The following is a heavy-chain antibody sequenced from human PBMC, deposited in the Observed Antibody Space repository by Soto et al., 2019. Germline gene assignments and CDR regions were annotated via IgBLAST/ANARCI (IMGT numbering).Heavy chain of an antibody. V-gene: IGHV3-30*18. CDR3: AKEPSSGWYWAINWYXP. CDR2: ISYDGSNK. Sequence: TFSSYGMHWVRQAPGKGLEWVAVISYDGSNKYYADSVKGRFTISRDNSKNTLYLQMNSLRAEDTAVYYCAKEPSSGWYWAINWYXPWGQGTPVTVSS. D-gene: IGHD6-19*01. CDR1: TFSSYG. J-gene: IGHJ5*02.